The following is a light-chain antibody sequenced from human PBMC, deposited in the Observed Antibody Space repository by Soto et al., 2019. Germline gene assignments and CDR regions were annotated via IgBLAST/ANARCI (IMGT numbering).Light chain of an antibody. J-gene: IGKJ4*01. CDR3: QQYYIWVS. CDR1: QIVSPN. Sequence: EKMLKISPALLSVSPGERATLFCRASQIVSPNLAWYQQKPGQAPRLLIYGASTRATGIPARFSGSGSGTEFTLTINSLQSEDIPVYYCQQYYIWVSFGGGTMVDIK. CDR2: GAS. V-gene: IGKV3D-15*01.